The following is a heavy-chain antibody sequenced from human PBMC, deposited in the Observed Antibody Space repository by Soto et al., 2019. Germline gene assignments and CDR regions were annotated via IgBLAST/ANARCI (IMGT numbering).Heavy chain of an antibody. J-gene: IGHJ4*02. CDR1: GFTFSSYS. D-gene: IGHD2-15*01. CDR2: ISSSSSYI. CDR3: ASSQGPVAATLDY. V-gene: IGHV3-21*01. Sequence: PGGSLRLSCAASGFTFSSYSMNWVRQAPGKGLEWVSSISSSSSYIYYADSVKGRFTISRDNAKNSLYLQMNSLRAEDTAVYYCASSQGPVAATLDYWGQGTLVTVSS.